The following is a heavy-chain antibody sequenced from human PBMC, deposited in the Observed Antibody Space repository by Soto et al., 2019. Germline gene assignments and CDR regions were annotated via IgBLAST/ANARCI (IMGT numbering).Heavy chain of an antibody. J-gene: IGHJ4*02. Sequence: GASEKVPCKVSGYTLPQLSMHWVRQAPGKGLEWMGGFDPEDGETIYAQKFQGRVTMTEDTSTDTAYMELSSLRSEDTAVYYCATAPRPPYSSSSPFDYWGQGTLVTVSS. V-gene: IGHV1-24*01. CDR2: FDPEDGET. D-gene: IGHD6-6*01. CDR1: GYTLPQLS. CDR3: ATAPRPPYSSSSPFDY.